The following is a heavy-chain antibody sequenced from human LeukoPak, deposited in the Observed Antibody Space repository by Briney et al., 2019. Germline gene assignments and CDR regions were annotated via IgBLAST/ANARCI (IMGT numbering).Heavy chain of an antibody. V-gene: IGHV3-23*01. J-gene: IGHJ4*02. CDR2: ISGSGGST. CDR3: AKVEWELRYFDY. CDR1: GFTFSSYA. Sequence: GGSLRLSCAASGFTFSSYAMSWVRQAPGKGLEWVSAISGSGGSTYYADSVKGRFTISRDNSKNTLYLQMDSLRAEDTAVYYCAKVEWELRYFDYWGQGTLVIVSS. D-gene: IGHD1-26*01.